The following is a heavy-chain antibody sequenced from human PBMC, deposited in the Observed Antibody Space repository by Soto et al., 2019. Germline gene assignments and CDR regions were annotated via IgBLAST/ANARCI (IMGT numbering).Heavy chain of an antibody. Sequence: QEQLVQSGAEVRKPGASVKVSCKASGYTFTDHFVHWVRQAPGQGLEWMGWINTKTGASKYVYKFAGRVTMTTDTSISTAYMELRRLKSDDTAVYYCAREFVVKTLLNSGSLHFDYWGQGTLVTVSS. V-gene: IGHV1-2*02. CDR1: GYTFTDHF. J-gene: IGHJ4*02. CDR3: AREFVVKTLLNSGSLHFDY. D-gene: IGHD1-26*01. CDR2: INTKTGAS.